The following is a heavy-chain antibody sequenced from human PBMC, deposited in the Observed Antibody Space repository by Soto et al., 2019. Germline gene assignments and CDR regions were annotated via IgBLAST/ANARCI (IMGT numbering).Heavy chain of an antibody. V-gene: IGHV1-46*01. D-gene: IGHD3-3*01. CDR2: ISPSGAGT. Sequence: AASVKVSCKASSYTFANLYIHWVRQAPGQRLEWMGMISPSGAGTTYAQSFQGRFTMTRDTSTNTVYMQLSSLTSEDTAVYYCARHFGVIRDYFYYYGMDIWGQGTSVTVSS. J-gene: IGHJ6*02. CDR3: ARHFGVIRDYFYYYGMDI. CDR1: SYTFANLY.